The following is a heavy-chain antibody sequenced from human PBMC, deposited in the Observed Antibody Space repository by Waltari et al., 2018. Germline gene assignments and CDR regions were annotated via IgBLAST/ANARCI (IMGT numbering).Heavy chain of an antibody. V-gene: IGHV4-4*07. D-gene: IGHD1-26*01. J-gene: IGHJ4*02. CDR3: AGGGSYYWNYFDY. CDR1: GGSISSSY. CDR2: IYTSGST. Sequence: QVQLQESGPGLVKPSETLSLTCPVSGGSISSSYWSWIRQPAGKGLEWIGRIYTSGSTNYNPSLKSRVTISVDKSKNQFSLKLSSVTAADTAVYYCAGGGSYYWNYFDYWGQGTLVTVSS.